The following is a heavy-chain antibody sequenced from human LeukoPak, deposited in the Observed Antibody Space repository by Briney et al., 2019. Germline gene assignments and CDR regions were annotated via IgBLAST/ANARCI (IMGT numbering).Heavy chain of an antibody. CDR1: GYTFTSYY. V-gene: IGHV1-2*02. J-gene: IGHJ4*02. Sequence: ASVKVSCKASGYTFTSYYMQWVRQAPGQGGEGMGWINPNRGGTNYAQKFQGRVTMTRGTSISTAYMALSRLRSDATAASYCARDPFRGVDTAMVFAYWGQGTLVTVSS. D-gene: IGHD5-18*01. CDR3: ARDPFRGVDTAMVFAY. CDR2: INPNRGGT.